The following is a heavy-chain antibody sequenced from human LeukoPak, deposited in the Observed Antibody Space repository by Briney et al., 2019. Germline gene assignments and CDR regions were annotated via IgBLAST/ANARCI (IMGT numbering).Heavy chain of an antibody. V-gene: IGHV1-2*02. CDR2: INPNSGDT. D-gene: IGHD3-16*01. Sequence: ASVKVSCKASGYTFTDPYIHWVRQAPGQGFEWMGWINPNSGDTNYAQKFQGRVSMTRDTSISTAYIELSRLRLDDTAVYYCARAKNWGYDYWGQGTLVTVSS. CDR1: GYTFTDPY. J-gene: IGHJ4*02. CDR3: ARAKNWGYDY.